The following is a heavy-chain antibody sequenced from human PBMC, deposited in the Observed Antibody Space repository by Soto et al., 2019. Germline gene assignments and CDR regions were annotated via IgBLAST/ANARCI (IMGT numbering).Heavy chain of an antibody. V-gene: IGHV3-48*02. CDR2: VSGSGNTQ. CDR1: GFSFRSYS. CDR3: ARDPKSGNQKLYFDY. J-gene: IGHJ4*02. D-gene: IGHD1-26*01. Sequence: EVQLVESGGNLVQPGGSLRLSCVASGFSFRSYSMNWVRQAPGKGPEWVAYVSGSGNTQYYADSVKGRFTISRDNAMQSLYLQFNSLRDEATAVYYCARDPKSGNQKLYFDYWGQGALVTVSS.